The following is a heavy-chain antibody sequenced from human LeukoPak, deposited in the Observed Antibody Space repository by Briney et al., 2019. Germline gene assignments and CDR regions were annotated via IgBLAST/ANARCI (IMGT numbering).Heavy chain of an antibody. J-gene: IGHJ4*02. CDR1: GGSISNYY. D-gene: IGHD4-17*01. CDR3: ARATMTTVTHFDY. CDR2: IHYSGST. Sequence: SETLSLTCTVSGGSISNYYWSWIRQPPGKGLEWIGYIHYSGSTNNNPSLKSRVTISVDTSKNQFSLKLTSVTAADTAVYYCARATMTTVTHFDYWGQGTLVTVSS. V-gene: IGHV4-59*01.